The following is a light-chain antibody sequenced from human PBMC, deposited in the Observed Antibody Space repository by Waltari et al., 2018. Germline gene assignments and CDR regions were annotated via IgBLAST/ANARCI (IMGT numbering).Light chain of an antibody. J-gene: IGLJ1*01. Sequence: QSVLTQPPSASGTPGQRVTISCSGSSSNIGSNTVNWYQQLPGTAPKLLIYSNNQRPSGVPDRVSGSKSGTSASLAISGLQSEDEADYYCAAWDDSLNAHYVFGTGTKVTVL. V-gene: IGLV1-44*01. CDR1: SSNIGSNT. CDR2: SNN. CDR3: AAWDDSLNAHYV.